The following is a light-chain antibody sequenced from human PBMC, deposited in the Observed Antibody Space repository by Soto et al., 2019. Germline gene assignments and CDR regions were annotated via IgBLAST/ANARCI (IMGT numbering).Light chain of an antibody. J-gene: IGKJ5*01. CDR1: QSIGSN. Sequence: EIVITQSPATLSVSPGERATLSCRASQSIGSNLAWYQQKPGQAPRLLIYAASIRATDFPARFSGSGSGTDFTLTISRLEPEDFAVYYCQQYNDWPPITFGQGTRLEIK. CDR2: AAS. V-gene: IGKV3-15*01. CDR3: QQYNDWPPIT.